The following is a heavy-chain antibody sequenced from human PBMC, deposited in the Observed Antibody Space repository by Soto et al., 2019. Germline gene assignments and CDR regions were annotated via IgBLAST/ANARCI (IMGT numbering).Heavy chain of an antibody. Sequence: GGSLRLSCAASGFTFSSYDMHWVRQATGKGLEWVSAIGTAGDTYYPGSVKGRFTISRENAKNSLYLQMNSLRAGDTAVYYCARGGVSEVTFGGVIATHYYYYYMDVWGKGTTVTVSS. CDR1: GFTFSSYD. CDR2: IGTAGDT. J-gene: IGHJ6*03. D-gene: IGHD3-16*02. CDR3: ARGGVSEVTFGGVIATHYYYYYMDV. V-gene: IGHV3-13*01.